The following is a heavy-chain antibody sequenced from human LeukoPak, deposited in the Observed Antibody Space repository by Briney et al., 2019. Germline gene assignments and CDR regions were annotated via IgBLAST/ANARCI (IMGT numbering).Heavy chain of an antibody. CDR2: INSDGSST. CDR3: ARTLYSYGSWDY. J-gene: IGHJ4*02. Sequence: PGTSLRLSCAASGFTFESYTIHWVRQAPGKGLVWVSRINSDGSSTSYADSVKGRFTISRDNAKNTLYLQMNSLRAEDTAVYYCARTLYSYGSWDYWGQGTLVTVSS. CDR1: GFTFESYT. D-gene: IGHD5-18*01. V-gene: IGHV3-74*01.